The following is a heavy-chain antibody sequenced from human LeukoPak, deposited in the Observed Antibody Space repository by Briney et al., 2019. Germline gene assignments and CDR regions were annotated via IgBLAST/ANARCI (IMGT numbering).Heavy chain of an antibody. CDR2: ISAYNGNT. V-gene: IGHV1-18*01. Sequence: ASVKVSCKASGYTFTSYDISWVRQAPGQGLEWMGWISAYNGNTNYAQKLQGRVTMTTDTSTSTAYMELRSLRSDDTAVYYCARDAVLMVYASRWFDPWGQGTLVTVSS. CDR1: GYTFTSYD. D-gene: IGHD2-8*01. J-gene: IGHJ5*02. CDR3: ARDAVLMVYASRWFDP.